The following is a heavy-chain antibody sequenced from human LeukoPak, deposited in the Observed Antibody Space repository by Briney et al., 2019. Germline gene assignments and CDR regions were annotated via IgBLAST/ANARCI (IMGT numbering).Heavy chain of an antibody. CDR3: ARDLNATARAYDY. D-gene: IGHD1-26*01. CDR2: IAISGTYI. V-gene: IGHV3-21*01. Sequence: PGGALRLSCAASGFILSDYNMNWVRQAPGKGLEWVSFIAISGTYITYADSVKGRFNISRDNAKNSLYLQMNSLRDEDTAVYYCARDLNATARAYDYWGQGTLVTVSS. J-gene: IGHJ4*02. CDR1: GFILSDYN.